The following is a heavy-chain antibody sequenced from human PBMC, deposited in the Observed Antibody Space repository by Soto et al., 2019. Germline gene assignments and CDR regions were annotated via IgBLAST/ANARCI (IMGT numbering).Heavy chain of an antibody. J-gene: IGHJ2*01. CDR1: GGSSNSGDYY. CDR2: IYYSGST. Sequence: SETLSLTCTVSGGSSNSGDYYWSWIRQPPGKGLEWIGYIYYSGSTYYNPSLKSRVTISVDTSKNQFSLKLSSVTAADTAVYYCARGGGEMATAARYFDLWGLGTPVTVSS. V-gene: IGHV4-30-4*01. D-gene: IGHD5-12*01. CDR3: ARGGGEMATAARYFDL.